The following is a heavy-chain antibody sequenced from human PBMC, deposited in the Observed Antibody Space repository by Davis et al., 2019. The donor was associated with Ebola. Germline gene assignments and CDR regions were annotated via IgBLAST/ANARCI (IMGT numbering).Heavy chain of an antibody. Sequence: ASVKVSCKASGYTFTSYDINWVRQATGQGLEWMGWMNPNSGNTGYAQKFQGRVTMTRNTSISTAYMELSSLRSEDTAVYYCASPYCTNGVCYNYGMDVWGQGTTVTVSS. J-gene: IGHJ6*02. CDR1: GYTFTSYD. CDR3: ASPYCTNGVCYNYGMDV. CDR2: MNPNSGNT. D-gene: IGHD2-8*01. V-gene: IGHV1-8*01.